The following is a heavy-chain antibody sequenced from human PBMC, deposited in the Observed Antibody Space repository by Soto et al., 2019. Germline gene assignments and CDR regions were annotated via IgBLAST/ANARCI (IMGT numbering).Heavy chain of an antibody. CDR3: TRLTEIVVVQSFDI. D-gene: IGHD2-2*01. V-gene: IGHV3-73*01. Sequence: GGSLRLSCVASGFTFSGAGIHWVRQASGKGLEWVGRIRSKGNNYATAYSASVRGRFTVSRDDSKNTAYLQMNSLKTEDTAVYYCTRLTEIVVVQSFDIWGQGTMVTVSS. CDR1: GFTFSGAG. CDR2: IRSKGNNYAT. J-gene: IGHJ3*02.